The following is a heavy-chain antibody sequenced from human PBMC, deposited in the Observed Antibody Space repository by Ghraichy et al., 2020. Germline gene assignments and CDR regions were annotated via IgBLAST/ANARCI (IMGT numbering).Heavy chain of an antibody. Sequence: GGSLRLSCAASGFTFSTYGMSWVRQAPGKGLEWVSAISGSGGSTYYADSVQGRFTLSRDHSKNTLYLQMNSLRAEDTAVYYCPTLVRGGWFDPRGQGTLVTVAS. CDR2: ISGSGGST. CDR3: PTLVRGGWFDP. J-gene: IGHJ5*02. D-gene: IGHD3-10*01. CDR1: GFTFSTYG. V-gene: IGHV3-23*01.